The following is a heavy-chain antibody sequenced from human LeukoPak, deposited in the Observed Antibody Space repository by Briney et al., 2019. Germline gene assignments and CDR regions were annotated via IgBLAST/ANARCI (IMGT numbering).Heavy chain of an antibody. CDR3: ARPHDRSGFYFDY. Sequence: SETLSLTCTVSGGSISSYYWSWIRQPPGKGLEWIGYIYTSGSTNYNPSLKSRVTISVDTSKNQFSLKVTSVTAADTAVYYCARPHDRSGFYFDYWGQGILVTVSS. CDR1: GGSISSYY. V-gene: IGHV4-4*09. J-gene: IGHJ4*02. D-gene: IGHD3-22*01. CDR2: IYTSGST.